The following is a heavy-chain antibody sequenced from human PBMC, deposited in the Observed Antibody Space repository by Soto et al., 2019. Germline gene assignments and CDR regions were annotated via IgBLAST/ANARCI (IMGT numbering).Heavy chain of an antibody. CDR3: ARDSSALTTYYFDY. V-gene: IGHV1-18*01. D-gene: IGHD4-17*01. J-gene: IGHJ4*02. Sequence: QVQLVQSGAEVKKPGASVKVSCKASGYTFASYGITWVRQAPGQGLEWMGWISAYNGDTKYAQKFQGRVTITTDTSTGTAYMELRSLRSDDTAVFFCARDSSALTTYYFDYWGQGTLVTVSS. CDR1: GYTFASYG. CDR2: ISAYNGDT.